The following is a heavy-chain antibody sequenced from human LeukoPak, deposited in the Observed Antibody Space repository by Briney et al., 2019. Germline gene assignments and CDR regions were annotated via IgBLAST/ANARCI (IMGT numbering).Heavy chain of an antibody. CDR2: IYHSGST. J-gene: IGHJ5*02. CDR3: ARMRLGYCSSTSCSKVGNWFDP. D-gene: IGHD2-2*01. CDR1: GGSISSGGYS. Sequence: SESLSLTCAVSGGSISSGGYSWSWIRQPPGKGLEWIGYIYHSGSTYYNPSLKSRVTISVDRSKNQFSLKLSSVTAADTAVYYCARMRLGYCSSTSCSKVGNWFDPWGQGTLVTVSS. V-gene: IGHV4-30-2*01.